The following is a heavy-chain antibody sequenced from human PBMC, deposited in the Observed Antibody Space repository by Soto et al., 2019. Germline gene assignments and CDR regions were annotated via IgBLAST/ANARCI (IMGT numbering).Heavy chain of an antibody. CDR3: AKGGSAALIAPSGRDNWFDP. CDR1: GFAFYDYF. CDR2: ITWNGGTI. V-gene: IGHV3-9*01. J-gene: IGHJ5*02. Sequence: SXRLSCAASGFAFYDYFMHWVRQPPGRCLEWVSGITWNGGTIRYVDSVKGRFAISRDNAENSLYLQMNSLRPEDTAVYYCAKGGSAALIAPSGRDNWFDPWGQGTQGTVS. D-gene: IGHD6-13*01.